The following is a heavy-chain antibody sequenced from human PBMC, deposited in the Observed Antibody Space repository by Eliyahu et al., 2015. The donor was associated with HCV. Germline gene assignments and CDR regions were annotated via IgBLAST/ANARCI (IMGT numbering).Heavy chain of an antibody. CDR1: GGTFSSYA. V-gene: IGHV1-69*01. J-gene: IGHJ5*02. Sequence: QVQLVQSGAEVKKPGSSVKVSCKASGGTFSSYAIFGTANYAQKFQGRVTITADESTSTAYMELSSLRSEDTAVYYCATMGGYYYGSGSPPAWGQGTLVTVSS. D-gene: IGHD3-10*01. CDR2: FGTA. CDR3: ATMGGYYYGSGSPPA.